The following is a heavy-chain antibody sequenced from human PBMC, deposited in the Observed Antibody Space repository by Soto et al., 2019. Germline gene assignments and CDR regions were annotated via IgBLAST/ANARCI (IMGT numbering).Heavy chain of an antibody. V-gene: IGHV4-61*01. CDR2: IYYSGST. J-gene: IGHJ5*02. CDR3: ARSSVGYYDSSGYPNWFDP. CDR1: GGSVSSGSYY. D-gene: IGHD3-22*01. Sequence: PSETLSLTCTVSGGSVSSGSYYWSWIRQPPGKGLEWIGYIYYSGSTNYNPSLKSRVTISVDTSKNQFSLKLSSVTAADTAVYYCARSSVGYYDSSGYPNWFDPWGKGTLVTVSS.